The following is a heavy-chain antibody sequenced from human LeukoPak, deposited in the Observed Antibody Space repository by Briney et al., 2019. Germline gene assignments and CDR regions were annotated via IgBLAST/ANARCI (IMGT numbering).Heavy chain of an antibody. J-gene: IGHJ4*02. CDR3: VRHSRVVAFGY. CDR1: GVSISNRY. D-gene: IGHD2-15*01. CDR2: IYYTGNT. Sequence: SETLSLTCTVSGVSISNRYSSWIRQPPGKGLEWIGYIYYTGNTNYNPSLKSRVTISEDISKNQVSLRLSSVTAADTAVYHCVRHSRVVAFGYWGQGNLVTVSS. V-gene: IGHV4-59*08.